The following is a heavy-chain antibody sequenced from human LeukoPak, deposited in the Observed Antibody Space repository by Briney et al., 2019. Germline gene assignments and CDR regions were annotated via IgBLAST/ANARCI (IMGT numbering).Heavy chain of an antibody. Sequence: PGGSLRLSCAASGFTFSTFAMLWVRQPRGKGLEWVSSIFPSGGEIHYADSVRGRFTISRDNSKSTLSLQMNSLRAEDTAVYYCAKVFALWFGEFDYWGQGTLVTVSS. V-gene: IGHV3-23*01. J-gene: IGHJ4*02. CDR1: GFTFSTFA. D-gene: IGHD3-10*01. CDR3: AKVFALWFGEFDY. CDR2: IFPSGGEI.